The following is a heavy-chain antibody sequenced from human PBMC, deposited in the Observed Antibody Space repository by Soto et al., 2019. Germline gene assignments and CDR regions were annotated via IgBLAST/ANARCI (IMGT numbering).Heavy chain of an antibody. V-gene: IGHV6-1*01. J-gene: IGHJ2*01. CDR1: GDSVSSNNAA. Sequence: SQTLSLTCAISGDSVSSNNAAWHWIRQSPSRGLEWLGRTYYRSKWYNDYAMSVKGRITINPDTSKDHFSLQLNSVTPEDTAVYYCARAHLIASRLMWYLDLWGRGSLFTVS. D-gene: IGHD6-6*01. CDR2: TYYRSKWYN. CDR3: ARAHLIASRLMWYLDL.